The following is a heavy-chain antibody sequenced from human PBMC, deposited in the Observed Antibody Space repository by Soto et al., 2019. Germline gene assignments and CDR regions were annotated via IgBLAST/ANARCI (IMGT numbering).Heavy chain of an antibody. V-gene: IGHV4-31*03. Sequence: PSETLSLTCTVSGGSTSSGGYYWSWIRQHPGKGLEWIGYIYYSGSTYYNPSLKSRVTISVDTSKNQFSLKLSSVTAADTAVYYCARIVKGSSWYFDYWGQGTLVTVSS. CDR1: GGSTSSGGYY. CDR2: IYYSGST. D-gene: IGHD6-13*01. CDR3: ARIVKGSSWYFDY. J-gene: IGHJ4*02.